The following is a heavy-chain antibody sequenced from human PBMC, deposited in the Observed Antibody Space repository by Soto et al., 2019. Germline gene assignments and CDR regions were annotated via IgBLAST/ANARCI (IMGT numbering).Heavy chain of an antibody. V-gene: IGHV3-30*03. CDR3: ARSTSSTLNYYYGMDV. CDR1: GFTFSSYG. J-gene: IGHJ6*02. CDR2: ISYDGSNE. Sequence: GGSLRLSCAASGFTFSSYGMHWVRQAPGKGLEWVAIISYDGSNEFYTDSVKGRLTIARDNSKNTLYLQMNSLRIEDTAVFYCARSTSSTLNYYYGMDVWGQGTTVTVSS. D-gene: IGHD6-6*01.